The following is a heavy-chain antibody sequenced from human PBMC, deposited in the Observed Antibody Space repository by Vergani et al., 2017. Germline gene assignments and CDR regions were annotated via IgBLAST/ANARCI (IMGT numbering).Heavy chain of an antibody. CDR2: VDPEDGET. J-gene: IGHJ5*02. D-gene: IGHD3-9*01. CDR3: ATDYTYYDILTGYANWFDP. Sequence: EVQLVQSGAEVKKPGATVKISCKVSGYTFTDYYMHWVQQAPGQGLEWMGLVDPEDGETIYAEKFQGRVTITADTSTDTAYMELSSLRSEDTAVYYCATDYTYYDILTGYANWFDPWGQGTLVTVSS. CDR1: GYTFTDYY. V-gene: IGHV1-69-2*01.